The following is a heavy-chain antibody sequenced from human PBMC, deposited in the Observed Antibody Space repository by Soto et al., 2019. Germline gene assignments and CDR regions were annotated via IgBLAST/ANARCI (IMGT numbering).Heavy chain of an antibody. J-gene: IGHJ5*02. V-gene: IGHV3-23*01. CDR3: AKWAAAGTLGYKWFDP. Sequence: PGGSLRLSCAASGFTFSSYSMSWVRQAPWKGLEWVSAISGSGGSTYYADSVKGRFTISRDNSKNTLYLQMNSLRAEDTAVYYCAKWAAAGTLGYKWFDPWGQGTLVAVSS. CDR2: ISGSGGST. D-gene: IGHD6-13*01. CDR1: GFTFSSYS.